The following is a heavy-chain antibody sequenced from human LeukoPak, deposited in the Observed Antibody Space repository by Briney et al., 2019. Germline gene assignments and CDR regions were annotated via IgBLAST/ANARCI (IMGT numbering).Heavy chain of an antibody. D-gene: IGHD3-22*01. V-gene: IGHV1-46*01. CDR3: AREGDSSGSFDI. CDR2: INPSGGST. CDR1: GYTFTSYY. J-gene: IGHJ3*02. Sequence: ASVKVSCKASGYTFTSYYMHWVRQAPGQELEWMGIINPSGGSTSYAQKFQGGVTMTRDMSTSTVYMELSSLRSEDTAVYYCAREGDSSGSFDIWGQGTMVTVSS.